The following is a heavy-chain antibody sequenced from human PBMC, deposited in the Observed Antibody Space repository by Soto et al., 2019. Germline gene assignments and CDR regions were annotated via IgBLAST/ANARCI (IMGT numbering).Heavy chain of an antibody. CDR1: GYSFTNYG. Sequence: QVQLVQSGAEVRKPGASVKVSCKASGYSFTNYGISWVRQAPGQGLEWMGWISAYNVNTKFAQKVQGRVTMATDTSTTTAYMELRSLRSDDTAVYYCASDFRPQNAVATLNSEYWGQGTLVTVSS. CDR2: ISAYNVNT. D-gene: IGHD6-19*01. V-gene: IGHV1-18*01. CDR3: ASDFRPQNAVATLNSEY. J-gene: IGHJ4*02.